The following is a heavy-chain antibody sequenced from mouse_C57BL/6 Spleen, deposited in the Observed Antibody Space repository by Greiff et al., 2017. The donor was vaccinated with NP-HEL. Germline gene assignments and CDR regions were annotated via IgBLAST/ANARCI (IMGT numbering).Heavy chain of an antibody. D-gene: IGHD2-2*01. Sequence: EVQLQESGPGLVKPSQSLSLTCSVTGYSITSGYYWNWIRQFPGNKLEWMGYISYDGSNNYNPSLKNRISITRDTSKNQFFLKLNSVTTEDTATYYCASGIWLRRPTTPAWFAYWGQGTLVTVSA. CDR1: GYSITSGYY. V-gene: IGHV3-6*01. CDR2: ISYDGSN. CDR3: ASGIWLRRPTTPAWFAY. J-gene: IGHJ3*01.